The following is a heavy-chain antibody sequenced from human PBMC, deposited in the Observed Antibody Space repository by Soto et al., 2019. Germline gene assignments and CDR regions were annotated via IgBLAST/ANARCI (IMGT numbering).Heavy chain of an antibody. CDR2: IIPIFGTA. CDR3: ARDLTGRPVEMATMRSGMDV. D-gene: IGHD5-12*01. J-gene: IGHJ6*02. Sequence: QVQLVQSGAEVKKPGSSVKVSCKASGGTFSSYAISWVRQAPGQGLEWMGGIIPIFGTANYAQKFQGRVTITADKSTSTAYMELSSLRSEDTAVYYCARDLTGRPVEMATMRSGMDVWGQGTTFTVSS. V-gene: IGHV1-69*06. CDR1: GGTFSSYA.